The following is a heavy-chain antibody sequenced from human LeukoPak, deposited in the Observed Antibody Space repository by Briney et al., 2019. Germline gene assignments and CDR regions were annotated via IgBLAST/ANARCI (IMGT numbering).Heavy chain of an antibody. D-gene: IGHD1-1*01. CDR3: AKDQLIVYFDY. V-gene: IGHV3-23*01. Sequence: GGSLRLSCVASGFTFGNYWMHWVRQAPGKGLVWVAAISGSGGYTYYADSVKGRFTISRDNSKNTLYLHMNSLRVEDTAVYYCAKDQLIVYFDYWGQGTLVTVSS. CDR1: GFTFGNYW. J-gene: IGHJ4*02. CDR2: ISGSGGYT.